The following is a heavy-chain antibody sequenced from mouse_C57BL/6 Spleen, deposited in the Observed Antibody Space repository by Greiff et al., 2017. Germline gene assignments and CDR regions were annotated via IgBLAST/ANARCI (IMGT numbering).Heavy chain of an antibody. CDR3: ARPKGDYGSSPYYFDY. J-gene: IGHJ2*01. Sequence: VQLQQPGTELVKPGASVKLSCKASGYTFTSYWMHWVKQRPGQGLEWIGNINPSNGGTNYNEKFKSKATLTVDKSSSTAYMQLSSLTSEDSAVYYCARPKGDYGSSPYYFDYWGQGTTLTVSS. CDR1: GYTFTSYW. V-gene: IGHV1-53*01. D-gene: IGHD1-1*01. CDR2: INPSNGGT.